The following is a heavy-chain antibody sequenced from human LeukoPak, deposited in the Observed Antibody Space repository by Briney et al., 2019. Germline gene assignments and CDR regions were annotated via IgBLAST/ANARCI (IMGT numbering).Heavy chain of an antibody. CDR1: GYTFTSYD. CDR3: ARGVVPAARVNWFDP. CDR2: MNPNSGNT. J-gene: IGHJ5*02. Sequence: ASVTVSFKASGYTFTSYDINWVRQAPGQGLEWMGWMNPNSGNTGYAQKFQGRVTMTRNTSISTAYMELSSLRSEDTAVYYCARGVVPAARVNWFDPWGQGTLVTVSS. D-gene: IGHD2-2*01. V-gene: IGHV1-8*01.